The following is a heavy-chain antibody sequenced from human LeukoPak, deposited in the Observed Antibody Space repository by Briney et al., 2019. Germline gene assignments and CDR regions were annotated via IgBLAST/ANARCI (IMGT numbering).Heavy chain of an antibody. CDR1: GFTFSSYN. CDR3: ARDPYNGSYGDDYYYYMDV. J-gene: IGHJ6*03. D-gene: IGHD1-26*01. CDR2: ITRGSIYT. V-gene: IGHV3-21*01. Sequence: GGSLRLSCAASGFTFSSYNMNWVRQTPGKGLEWVSSITRGSIYTFYADSVKGRFTISRDNAKNSLSLQMNSLRAEDTAVYYCARDPYNGSYGDDYYYYMDVWGKGTTVTISS.